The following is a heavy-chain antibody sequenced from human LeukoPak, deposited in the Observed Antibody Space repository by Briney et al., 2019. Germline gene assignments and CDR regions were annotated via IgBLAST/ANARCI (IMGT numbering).Heavy chain of an antibody. D-gene: IGHD1-1*01. Sequence: SAPLSLPCSVSGGSVTTYYWSWIRQPPGKGLEWIGYIYTSGGTNHNPSLKSRVTISVDTSKNQFSLKLTSVTAADTAVYYCARHLHNQPSPSFDPWGQGTLVTVSS. CDR3: ARHLHNQPSPSFDP. J-gene: IGHJ5*02. CDR2: IYTSGGT. V-gene: IGHV4-4*09. CDR1: GGSVTTYY.